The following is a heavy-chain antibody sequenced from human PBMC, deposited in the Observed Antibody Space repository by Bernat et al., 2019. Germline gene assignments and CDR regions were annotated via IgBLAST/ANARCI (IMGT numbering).Heavy chain of an antibody. J-gene: IGHJ4*02. V-gene: IGHV3-11*05. CDR2: ISSGSRYT. CDR1: GFRFSDYY. Sequence: QVQLVESGGGLVKPGGSLRLSCAASGFRFSDYYMAWIRQAPGKGLEWVSYISSGSRYTDYADSVKGRFTISRDDFKNSLYLQMDSLRAEDTAVYYCASDSPRGDYWGQGTLVTVSS. D-gene: IGHD3-10*01. CDR3: ASDSPRGDY.